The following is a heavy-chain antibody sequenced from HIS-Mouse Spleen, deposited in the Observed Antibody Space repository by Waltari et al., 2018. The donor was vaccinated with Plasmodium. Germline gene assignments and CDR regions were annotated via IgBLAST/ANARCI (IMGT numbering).Heavy chain of an antibody. CDR3: ARDNWGSSYYYYGMDV. Sequence: EVQLVESGGGLIQPGGSLRLSCEASGFTVSSNYMGWVRQAPGKGLEWVSVIYSGGSTYYADSVKGRFTISRDNSKNTLYLQMNSLRAEDTAVYYCARDNWGSSYYYYGMDVWGQGTTVTVSS. J-gene: IGHJ6*02. CDR2: IYSGGST. V-gene: IGHV3-53*01. D-gene: IGHD7-27*01. CDR1: GFTVSSNY.